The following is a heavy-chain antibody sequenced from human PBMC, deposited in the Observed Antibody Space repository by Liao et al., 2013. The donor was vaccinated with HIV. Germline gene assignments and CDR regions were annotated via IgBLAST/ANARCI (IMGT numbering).Heavy chain of an antibody. CDR1: GGSFSGYY. V-gene: IGHV4-34*02. J-gene: IGHJ3*02. Sequence: QELLQQLGAGLLKPSENLSLTCAVYGGSFSGYYWSWIRQPPGKGLEWIGEINDSGSTTCNPSLKSRVTISIDTSKNQFSLKVTSVTAADTAVYYCARHSLGPGHLGQNAFEIWGQGTKVTVSS. CDR2: INDSGST. D-gene: IGHD1-26*01. CDR3: ARHSLGPGHLGQNAFEI.